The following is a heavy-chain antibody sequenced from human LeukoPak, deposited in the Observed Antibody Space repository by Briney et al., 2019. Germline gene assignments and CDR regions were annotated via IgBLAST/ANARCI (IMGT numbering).Heavy chain of an antibody. CDR2: ISSSSSTI. D-gene: IGHD3-22*01. V-gene: IGHV3-48*01. J-gene: IGHJ4*02. CDR1: GFTFSSFS. Sequence: GGSLRLSCAASGFTFSSFSMNWVRQAPGKGLEWVSYISSSSSTIYYADSVKGRFTISRDNAKNSLYLQMNSLRAEDTAVYYCARVLHKRNYDSSTYYGYWGQGTLVTVSS. CDR3: ARVLHKRNYDSSTYYGY.